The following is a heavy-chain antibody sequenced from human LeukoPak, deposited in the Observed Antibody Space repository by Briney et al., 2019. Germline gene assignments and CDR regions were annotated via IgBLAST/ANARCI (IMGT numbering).Heavy chain of an antibody. V-gene: IGHV4-4*02. J-gene: IGHJ4*02. Sequence: SETLSLTCAVSGGSISSSNWWSWVRQPPGKGLEWIGEMYPSGSTNYNPSLKSRVTISIDKSKNQFSLKLTSVTAADTAVYYCARLEGLIYFDYWGQGTLVTVSS. D-gene: IGHD1-1*01. CDR1: GGSISSSNW. CDR2: MYPSGST. CDR3: ARLEGLIYFDY.